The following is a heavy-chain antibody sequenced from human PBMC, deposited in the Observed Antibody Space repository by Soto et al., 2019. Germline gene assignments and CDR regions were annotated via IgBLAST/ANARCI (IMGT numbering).Heavy chain of an antibody. D-gene: IGHD5-18*01. Sequence: SSVKVSCKASGGTFSSYAISWVRQAPGQGLEWMGGIIPIFGTANYAQKFQGRVTITADESTSTAYMELSSLRSEDTAVYYCARGGYSYGYVSYYGMDVWGQGTTVTVSS. V-gene: IGHV1-69*13. CDR1: GGTFSSYA. J-gene: IGHJ6*02. CDR2: IIPIFGTA. CDR3: ARGGYSYGYVSYYGMDV.